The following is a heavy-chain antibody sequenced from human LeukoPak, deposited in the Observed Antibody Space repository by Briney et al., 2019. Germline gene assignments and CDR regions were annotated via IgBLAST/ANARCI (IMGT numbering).Heavy chain of an antibody. D-gene: IGHD5-24*01. Sequence: GGSLRLSCAASGFTFSSYGMHWVRQAPGKGLEWVAFIRYDGSNKYYADSVRGRFTISRDNSKNTLYLQMNSLRAEDTAVYYCAKGLEMATTLDYWGQGTLVTVSS. V-gene: IGHV3-30*02. CDR3: AKGLEMATTLDY. CDR2: IRYDGSNK. CDR1: GFTFSSYG. J-gene: IGHJ4*02.